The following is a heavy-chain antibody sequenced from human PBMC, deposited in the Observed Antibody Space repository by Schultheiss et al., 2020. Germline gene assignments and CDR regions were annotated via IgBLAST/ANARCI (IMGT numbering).Heavy chain of an antibody. V-gene: IGHV3-74*01. CDR1: GFTFSSYW. J-gene: IGHJ1*01. CDR2: INSDGSST. Sequence: GGSLRLSCAASGFTFSSYWMHWVRQAPGKGLVWVSRINSDGSSTSYADSVRGRFTISRDNSKNTLYLQMNSLRAEDTAVYYCAKDDGVAEYFQHWGQGTLVTGSS. CDR3: AKDDGVAEYFQH. D-gene: IGHD3-10*01.